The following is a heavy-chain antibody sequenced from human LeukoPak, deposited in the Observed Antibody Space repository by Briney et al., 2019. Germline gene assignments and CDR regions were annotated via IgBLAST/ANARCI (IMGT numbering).Heavy chain of an antibody. Sequence: SETLSLTCTVSGGSISSGDYYWSWIRKPPGKGLEWIGYIYYSGSTYYNPSLKSRVTISVDTSKNQFSLKLSSVTAADTAVYYCARVDPGEGLVTFDYWGQGTLVTVSS. D-gene: IGHD3/OR15-3a*01. V-gene: IGHV4-30-4*01. CDR1: GGSISSGDYY. J-gene: IGHJ4*02. CDR3: ARVDPGEGLVTFDY. CDR2: IYYSGST.